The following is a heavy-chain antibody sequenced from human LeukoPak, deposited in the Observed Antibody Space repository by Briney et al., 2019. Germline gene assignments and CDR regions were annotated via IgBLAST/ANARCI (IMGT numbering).Heavy chain of an antibody. Sequence: PSETLSLTCTVSGGSISSYYWSWIRQPPGKGLEWIGYIYYSGGTNYNPSLKSRVTISVDTSKNQFSLKLSSVTAADTAVYYCARQEHSSSSSEYFQHWGQGTLVTVSS. J-gene: IGHJ1*01. V-gene: IGHV4-59*01. CDR1: GGSISSYY. CDR3: ARQEHSSSSSEYFQH. CDR2: IYYSGGT. D-gene: IGHD6-6*01.